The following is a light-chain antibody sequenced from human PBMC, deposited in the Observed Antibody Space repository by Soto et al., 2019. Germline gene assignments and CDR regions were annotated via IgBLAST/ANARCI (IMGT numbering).Light chain of an antibody. CDR2: EGT. CDR3: TTYAGPVV. J-gene: IGLJ2*01. Sequence: QSALTQPASVSGSPGQSITISCTGTSSDVGSYNLVSWYQQHPGKAPKLIIYEGTHRPSGVSNRFSGSKSGNTASLTISGLQAEDESHYYYTTYAGPVVFGGGTKVTVL. CDR1: SSDVGSYNL. V-gene: IGLV2-23*01.